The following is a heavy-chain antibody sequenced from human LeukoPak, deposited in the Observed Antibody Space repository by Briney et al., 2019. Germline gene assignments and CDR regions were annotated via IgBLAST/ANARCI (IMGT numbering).Heavy chain of an antibody. CDR1: GFTFSSYA. J-gene: IGHJ3*02. Sequence: PGRSLRLSCAASGFTFSSYAMSWVRQAPGKGLEWVSAISGSGGSTYYADSVKGRFTISRDNSKNTLYLQMNSLRAEDTAVYYCAKAESPSTWAFDIWGQGTMVTVSS. D-gene: IGHD2/OR15-2a*01. V-gene: IGHV3-23*01. CDR2: ISGSGGST. CDR3: AKAESPSTWAFDI.